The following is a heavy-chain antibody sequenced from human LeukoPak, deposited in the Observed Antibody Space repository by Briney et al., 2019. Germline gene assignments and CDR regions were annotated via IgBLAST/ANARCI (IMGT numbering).Heavy chain of an antibody. CDR1: GFTFGDYA. J-gene: IGHJ4*02. D-gene: IGHD1-1*01. CDR2: IRSKAQGGTT. CDR3: TREGRSIITSY. Sequence: QPGRSLRLSCTVSGFTFGDYAMSWVRQAPGKGLEWVGLIRSKAQGGTTEYAASVKGRFTISRDDSKSIAYLQMNSLKTEDTAIYYCTREGRSIITSYWGLGTLVTVSS. V-gene: IGHV3-49*04.